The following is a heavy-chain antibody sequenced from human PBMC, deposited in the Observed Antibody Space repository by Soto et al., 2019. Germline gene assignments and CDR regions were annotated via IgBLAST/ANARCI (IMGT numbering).Heavy chain of an antibody. Sequence: QVQLQQWGAGLLKPSETLSLTCAVYGGSFSGYYWSWIRQPPGKGLEWIGEINHSGSTNYNPCLKGRATMSVDTSKSQFSLLLSSVTAADPAVYYCGRTSRFDYWGQGTLVTVSS. CDR3: GRTSRFDY. D-gene: IGHD6-6*01. CDR1: GGSFSGYY. V-gene: IGHV4-34*01. CDR2: INHSGST. J-gene: IGHJ4*02.